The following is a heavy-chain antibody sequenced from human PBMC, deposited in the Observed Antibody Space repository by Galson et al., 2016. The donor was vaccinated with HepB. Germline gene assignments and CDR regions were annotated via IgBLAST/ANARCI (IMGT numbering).Heavy chain of an antibody. CDR3: ARVLVPVGLEWFLSGMDV. D-gene: IGHD3-3*01. V-gene: IGHV4-31*03. J-gene: IGHJ6*02. CDR1: GGSISSGGYY. CDR2: IYYSGST. Sequence: TLSLTCTVSGGSISSGGYYWNWIRQHPGKGLEWIGHIYYSGSTNYNPSLKSRVTISVDTSKNQFSLKLSSVTAADTSVYYRARVLVPVGLEWFLSGMDVWGQGTTVTVSS.